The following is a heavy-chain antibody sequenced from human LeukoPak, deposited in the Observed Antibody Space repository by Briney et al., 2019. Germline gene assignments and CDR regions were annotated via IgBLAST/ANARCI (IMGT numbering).Heavy chain of an antibody. CDR2: ISSSGDTI. D-gene: IGHD5-18*01. CDR1: GFTLTDYY. V-gene: IGHV3-11*04. J-gene: IGHJ3*02. CDR3: AREPRYGTRHAFDI. Sequence: PGGSLRLSCAASGFTLTDYYMSWIRQAPGKGLEWVSYISSSGDTIYYADSVKGRFTISRDNAKNSLYLQMNSLRAEDTAVYYCAREPRYGTRHAFDIWGQGTMVTVSS.